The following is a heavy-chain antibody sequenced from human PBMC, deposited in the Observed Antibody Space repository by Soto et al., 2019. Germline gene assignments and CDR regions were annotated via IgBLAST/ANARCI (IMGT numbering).Heavy chain of an antibody. CDR2: IYYSGNT. CDR1: GGSTSSDNY. J-gene: IGHJ4*02. CDR3: AREGGESSDGLYYFDS. V-gene: IGHV4-30-4*01. Sequence: SETLSLTCTVSGGSTSSDNYWSWIRQPPGKGLEWVGHIYYSGNTDYNPSLKSRLAISIDTSKNQFSLELSSVTAADTAVYFCAREGGESSDGLYYFDSWGQGSLVTVSS. D-gene: IGHD3-16*01.